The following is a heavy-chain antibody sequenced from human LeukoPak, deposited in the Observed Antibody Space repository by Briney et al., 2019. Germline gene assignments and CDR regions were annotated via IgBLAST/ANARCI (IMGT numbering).Heavy chain of an antibody. V-gene: IGHV4-59*08. Sequence: SETLSLTCTVSGGSISSYYWNWIRQPPGKGLEWIGYIYYSGSTYYNPSLKSRVTISVDTSKNQFSLKLSSVTAADTAVYYCARQHGRGSSWYEYNWFDPWGQGTLVTVSS. CDR2: IYYSGST. CDR3: ARQHGRGSSWYEYNWFDP. J-gene: IGHJ5*02. CDR1: GGSISSYY. D-gene: IGHD6-13*01.